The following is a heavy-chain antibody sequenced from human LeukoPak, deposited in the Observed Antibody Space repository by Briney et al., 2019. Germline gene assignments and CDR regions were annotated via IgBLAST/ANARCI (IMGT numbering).Heavy chain of an antibody. CDR1: GYTFTSYD. Sequence: ASVKVSCKASGYTFTSYDINWVRQATGQGLEWMGWMNPNSGNTGYAQKFQGRVTITADKSTSTAYMELSSLRSEDTAVYHCARDVEMATVDYWGQGTLVTVSS. J-gene: IGHJ4*02. CDR2: MNPNSGNT. CDR3: ARDVEMATVDY. D-gene: IGHD5-24*01. V-gene: IGHV1-8*01.